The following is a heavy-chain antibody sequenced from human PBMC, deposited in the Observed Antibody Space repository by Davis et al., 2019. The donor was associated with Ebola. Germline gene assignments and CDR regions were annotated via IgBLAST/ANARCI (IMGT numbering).Heavy chain of an antibody. Sequence: ALVTVSCKASGYTFTSYGISWVRQAPGQGLEWMGWISAYNGNTNYAQKLQGRVTMTTDTSTSTAYMELRSLRSDDTAVYYCARAYDFTPTIPYPEGPRGQGTLVTVSS. CDR2: ISAYNGNT. D-gene: IGHD3/OR15-3a*01. CDR1: GYTFTSYG. V-gene: IGHV1-18*01. J-gene: IGHJ5*02. CDR3: ARAYDFTPTIPYPEGP.